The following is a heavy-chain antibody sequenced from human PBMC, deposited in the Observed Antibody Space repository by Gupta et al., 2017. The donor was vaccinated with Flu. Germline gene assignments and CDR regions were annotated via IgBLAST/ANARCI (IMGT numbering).Heavy chain of an antibody. Sequence: SWIRQPPGRALEWLARIDWDDEKFYSPSLKTRLTISKDTSKNQVVLTVTNVTPLDTATYYCARISRPYGDYDYWGPGTLVTVSS. CDR2: IDWDDEK. V-gene: IGHV2-70*04. D-gene: IGHD4-17*01. CDR3: ARISRPYGDYDY. J-gene: IGHJ4*02.